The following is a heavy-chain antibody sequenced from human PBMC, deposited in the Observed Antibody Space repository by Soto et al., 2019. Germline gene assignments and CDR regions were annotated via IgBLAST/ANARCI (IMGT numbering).Heavy chain of an antibody. CDR1: GFTFSSYS. V-gene: IGHV3-48*01. D-gene: IGHD3-3*01. CDR2: ISSSSSTI. Sequence: ESGGGLVQPGGSLRLSCAASGFTFSSYSMNWVRQAPGKGLEWVSYISSSSSTIYYADPVKGRFTISRDNAKNSLYLQMNSLRAEDTAVYYCARGYVLRFLEWLSPPGYWGQGTLVTVSS. J-gene: IGHJ4*02. CDR3: ARGYVLRFLEWLSPPGY.